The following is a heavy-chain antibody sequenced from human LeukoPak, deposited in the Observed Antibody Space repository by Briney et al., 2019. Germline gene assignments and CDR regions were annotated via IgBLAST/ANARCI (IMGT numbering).Heavy chain of an antibody. J-gene: IGHJ4*01. V-gene: IGHV3-66*02. D-gene: IGHD6-13*01. Sequence: PGGSLRLSCAASAINVTTNYMTWIRRAPGKGLEWVSLIYGDNAAYYAESVRGRFIISRDSLKNTLFLQMNSLRAEDTAVYYCVSSTGQQFIPYDYWGHGTHVTVSS. CDR1: AINVTTNY. CDR3: VSSTGQQFIPYDY. CDR2: IYGDNAA.